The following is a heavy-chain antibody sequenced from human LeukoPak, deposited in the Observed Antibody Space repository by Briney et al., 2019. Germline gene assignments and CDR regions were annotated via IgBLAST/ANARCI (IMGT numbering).Heavy chain of an antibody. CDR1: GGSFTDYN. Sequence: SETLSLTCAVYGGSFTDYNWSWIRQPHGKGMEWIGEINHSGSTTYNPSLKIRITISGDASKNQFTLNLSSVTAADTAVFYCATLQDYWLDVWGNGTTVTVSS. CDR2: INHSGST. V-gene: IGHV4-34*01. J-gene: IGHJ6*04. D-gene: IGHD2-8*02. CDR3: ATLQDYWLDV.